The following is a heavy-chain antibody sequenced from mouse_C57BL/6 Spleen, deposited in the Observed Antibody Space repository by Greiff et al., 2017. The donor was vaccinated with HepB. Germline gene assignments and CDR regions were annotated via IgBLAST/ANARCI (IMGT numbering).Heavy chain of an antibody. CDR2: IYPGSGST. CDR3: ARVGLDAMDY. J-gene: IGHJ4*01. D-gene: IGHD4-1*01. Sequence: VQLQQSGAELVKPGASVKMSCKASGYTFTSYWITWVKQRPGQGLEWIGDIYPGSGSTNYNEKFKSKASLTVDTSSSTAYMQLSSLTSEDSAVYYCARVGLDAMDYWGQGTSVTVSS. V-gene: IGHV1-55*01. CDR1: GYTFTSYW.